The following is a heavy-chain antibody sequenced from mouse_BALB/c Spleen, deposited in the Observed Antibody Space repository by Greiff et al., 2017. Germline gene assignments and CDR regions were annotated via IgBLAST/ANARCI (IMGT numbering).Heavy chain of an antibody. V-gene: IGHV3-2*02. J-gene: IGHJ3*01. D-gene: IGHD1-1*01. CDR1: GYSITSDYA. Sequence: EVKLVESGPGLVKPSQSLSLTCTVTGYSITSDYAWNWIRQFPGNKLEWMGYISYSGSTSYNPSLKSRISITRDTSKNQFFLQLNSVTTEDTATYYCARTYYYGSPAWFAYWGQGTLVTVSA. CDR2: ISYSGST. CDR3: ARTYYYGSPAWFAY.